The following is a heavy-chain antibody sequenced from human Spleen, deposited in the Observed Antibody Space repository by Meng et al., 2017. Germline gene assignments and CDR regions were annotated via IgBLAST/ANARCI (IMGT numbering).Heavy chain of an antibody. CDR2: ISSYMGNT. D-gene: IGHD6-13*01. J-gene: IGHJ5*02. CDR1: GDTFSTYA. CDR3: ARDSNGIASALRT. V-gene: IGHV1-18*01. Sequence: QVQLVQSGAEVKKPGSSVRVSCKASGDTFSTYAISWVRQAPGQGLEWMGWISSYMGNTNYAQKFQGRVTMTAETSTSTAYMELRSLRSDDTAVYYCARDSNGIASALRTWGQGTLVTVSS.